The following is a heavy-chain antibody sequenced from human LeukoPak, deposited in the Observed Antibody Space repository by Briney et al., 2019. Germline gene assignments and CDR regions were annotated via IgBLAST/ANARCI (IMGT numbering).Heavy chain of an antibody. Sequence: ASVKVSCKASGYTFTSYGISWVRQAPGQGLEWMGWISAYNGNTNYAQKLQGRVTMTTDTSTSTAYMELSSLRSEDTAVYYCATSTKEESIAAAGLLRANYYYYYMDVWGKGTTVTISS. CDR1: GYTFTSYG. V-gene: IGHV1-18*01. CDR3: ATSTKEESIAAAGLLRANYYYYYMDV. CDR2: ISAYNGNT. D-gene: IGHD6-13*01. J-gene: IGHJ6*03.